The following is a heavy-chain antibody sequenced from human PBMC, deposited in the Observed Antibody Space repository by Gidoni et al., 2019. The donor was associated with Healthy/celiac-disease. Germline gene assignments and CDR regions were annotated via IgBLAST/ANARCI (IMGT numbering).Heavy chain of an antibody. CDR2: ISYDGSNK. D-gene: IGHD1-26*01. V-gene: IGHV3-30*04. CDR3: ARDSLWEWEQGDAFDI. J-gene: IGHJ3*02. CDR1: GLPFRSHA. Sequence: QVQLVESGGGVVQPGWSLRSSCVASGLPFRSHAMHWVRQAPGKGLEWVAVISYDGSNKYYADSVKGRFTISRDNSKNTLYLQMNSLRAEDTAVYYCARDSLWEWEQGDAFDIWGQGTMVTVSS.